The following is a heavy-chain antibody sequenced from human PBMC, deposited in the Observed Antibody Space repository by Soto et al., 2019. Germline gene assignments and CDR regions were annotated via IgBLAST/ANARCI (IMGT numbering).Heavy chain of an antibody. Sequence: PGGSLRLSCAASGFTFRNNGMNWVGQPPGKGLEGVSYIGIGSSTKYYADSVKGRFTISRDNAKNSLYLQMNSLRAEDTAVYYCARDQLYYNDISGRPLNAFDVWGQGTVVTVSS. CDR2: IGIGSSTK. V-gene: IGHV3-48*01. CDR3: ARDQLYYNDISGRPLNAFDV. J-gene: IGHJ3*01. D-gene: IGHD3-22*01. CDR1: GFTFRNNG.